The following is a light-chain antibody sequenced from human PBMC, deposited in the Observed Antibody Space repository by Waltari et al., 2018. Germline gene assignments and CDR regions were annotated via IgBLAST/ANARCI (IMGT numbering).Light chain of an antibody. Sequence: DIQMTQSPSSLSASVGDRVTITCRASRDIFNYLNWYQQKPGKAPKFLIHAATTLHSGVPSRFSGGGSGTDFTLTISSLQPDDFATYYCQQYNSDDWTFGQGTKVEI. CDR3: QQYNSDDWT. CDR1: RDIFNY. CDR2: AAT. J-gene: IGKJ1*01. V-gene: IGKV1-16*01.